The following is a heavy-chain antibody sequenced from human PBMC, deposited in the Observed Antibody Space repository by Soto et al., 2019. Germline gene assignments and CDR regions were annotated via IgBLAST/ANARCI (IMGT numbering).Heavy chain of an antibody. J-gene: IGHJ2*01. V-gene: IGHV1-8*01. CDR2: MNPNSGNT. CDR3: ARGHFLMERIAAIDWYFDL. Sequence: QVQLVQSGAEVKKPGASVKVSCKASGYTFTSYDINWVRQATGQGLEWMGWMNPNSGNTGYAQKFQGRVTMTRNTSISTAYMELSSLRSEDTAVYYCARGHFLMERIAAIDWYFDLWGRGTLVTGSS. CDR1: GYTFTSYD. D-gene: IGHD6-25*01.